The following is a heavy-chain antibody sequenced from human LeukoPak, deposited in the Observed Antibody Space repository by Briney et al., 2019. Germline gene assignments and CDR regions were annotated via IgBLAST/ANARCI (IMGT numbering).Heavy chain of an antibody. J-gene: IGHJ5*02. V-gene: IGHV3-66*01. Sequence: GGSLQLSCAASGFTVSSNYMSWVRPAPGKGLAWVSVIYSGGSTYYADSVKGRFTISRDNSKNTLYLQMNSLRAEDTAVYYCARDPPCSSTSCYAWGQGTLVTVSS. CDR2: IYSGGST. CDR1: GFTVSSNY. D-gene: IGHD2-2*01. CDR3: ARDPPCSSTSCYA.